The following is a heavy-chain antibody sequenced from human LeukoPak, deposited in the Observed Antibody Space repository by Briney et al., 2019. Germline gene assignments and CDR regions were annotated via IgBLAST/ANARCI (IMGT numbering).Heavy chain of an antibody. CDR2: IYYSGST. V-gene: IGHV4-31*03. CDR1: GGSISSGGYY. CDR3: ARDRPTHYYYYGMDV. Sequence: SETLSLTCTVSGGSISSGGYYWSWIRQHPGKGLEWIGYIYYSGSTYYNPSLKSRVTISVDTSKNQFSMKLSSVTAADTAVYYCARDRPTHYYYYGMDVWGQGTTVTVSS. J-gene: IGHJ6*02.